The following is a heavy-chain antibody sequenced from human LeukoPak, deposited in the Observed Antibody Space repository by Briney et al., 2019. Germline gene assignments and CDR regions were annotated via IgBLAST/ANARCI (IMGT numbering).Heavy chain of an antibody. CDR2: IYYSGST. D-gene: IGHD3-10*01. J-gene: IGHJ4*02. CDR1: GGSISSSSYY. CDR3: ASLGYGGSGSS. Sequence: SETLSLTCTVSGGSISSSSYYWGWIRQPPGKGLEWIGSIYYSGSTYYNPSLKSRVTISVDTSKNQFSLRLSSVTAADTAVYYCASLGYGGSGSSWGQGTLVTVSS. V-gene: IGHV4-39*01.